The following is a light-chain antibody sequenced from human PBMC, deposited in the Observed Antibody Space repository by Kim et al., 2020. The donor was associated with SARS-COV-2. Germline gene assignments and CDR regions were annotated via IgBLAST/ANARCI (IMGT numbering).Light chain of an antibody. V-gene: IGKV1-5*03. CDR1: RSVSRW. Sequence: ASVGDRVTIPCRASRSVSRWLAWYQQKAGKAPTLLIYRATTLFSGVPSRFSGSGSGTEFTLTITSLQPEDFATYYCQQYNSYIDYTFGQGTKLEI. J-gene: IGKJ2*01. CDR2: RAT. CDR3: QQYNSYIDYT.